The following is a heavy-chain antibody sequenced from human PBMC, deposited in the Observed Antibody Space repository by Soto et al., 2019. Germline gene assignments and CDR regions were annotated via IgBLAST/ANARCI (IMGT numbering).Heavy chain of an antibody. Sequence: PSETLSLTCTVSGGSISSYYWSWIRQPPGKGLEWIGYIYYSGSTNYNPSLKSRVTISVDTSKNQFSLKLSSVTAADTAVYYCARSSGWYLIDYWGQGTLVTVSS. CDR1: GGSISSYY. D-gene: IGHD6-19*01. V-gene: IGHV4-59*08. CDR3: ARSSGWYLIDY. CDR2: IYYSGST. J-gene: IGHJ4*02.